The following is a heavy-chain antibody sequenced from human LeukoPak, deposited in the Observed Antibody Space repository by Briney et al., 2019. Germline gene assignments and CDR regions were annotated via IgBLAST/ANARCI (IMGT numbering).Heavy chain of an antibody. CDR1: GFTFSSYA. V-gene: IGHV3-23*01. D-gene: IGHD5-24*01. J-gene: IGHJ4*02. CDR3: AKSGYNRFDY. CDR2: FSGSGGDT. Sequence: GGSLRLSCAASGFTFSSYAMSWVRQAPGKGLEWVSAFSGSGGDTYYADSVKGRFTISRDNSRNTLYLQMNSLRAEDTAVYYCAKSGYNRFDYWGQGTLVTVSS.